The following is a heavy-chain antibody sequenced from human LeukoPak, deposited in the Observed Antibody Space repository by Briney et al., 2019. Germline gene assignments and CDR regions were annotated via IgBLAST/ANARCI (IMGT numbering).Heavy chain of an antibody. CDR3: ARGDPYYFYYMDV. CDR2: ISSSSGTI. CDR1: GFSFSTYS. V-gene: IGHV3-48*01. J-gene: IGHJ6*03. Sequence: SGGSLRLSCAASGFSFSTYSMNWVRQAPGKGLEWVSYISSSSGTIYYADSLKGRFTISRDNAMNSLYLQMNSLRAEDTAVYYCARGDPYYFYYMDVWGKGTTVTVSS.